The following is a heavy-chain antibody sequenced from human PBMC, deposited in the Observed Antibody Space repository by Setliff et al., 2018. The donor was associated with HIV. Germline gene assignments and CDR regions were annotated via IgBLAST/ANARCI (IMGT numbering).Heavy chain of an antibody. D-gene: IGHD3-22*01. CDR3: AKGDSFVFSYVYPDY. V-gene: IGHV3-21*01. CDR1: GFTVSSNY. J-gene: IGHJ4*02. Sequence: GGSLRLSCAASGFTVSSNYMSWVRQAPGKGLEWVSSITSNLNYRYADSVKGRFTISRDNTKNSLYLQMNSLRAEDTAVYYCAKGDSFVFSYVYPDYWGPGTLVTSPQ. CDR2: ITSNLNYR.